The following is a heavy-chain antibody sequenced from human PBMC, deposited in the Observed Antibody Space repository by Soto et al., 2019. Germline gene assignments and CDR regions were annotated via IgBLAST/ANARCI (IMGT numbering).Heavy chain of an antibody. CDR2: ISSSSSYI. Sequence: PGGSLSLSCAASGVTFSSYSMNWVRQAPGKGLEWVSSISSSSSYIYYADSVKGRFTISRDNAKNSLYLQMNSLRAEDTAVYYCARDLIVLVAGPHYYYYGMDVWGQGTTVTVSS. V-gene: IGHV3-21*01. CDR1: GVTFSSYS. D-gene: IGHD6-19*01. J-gene: IGHJ6*02. CDR3: ARDLIVLVAGPHYYYYGMDV.